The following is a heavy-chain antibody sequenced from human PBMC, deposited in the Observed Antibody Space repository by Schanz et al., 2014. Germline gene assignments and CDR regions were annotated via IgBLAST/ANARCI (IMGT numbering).Heavy chain of an antibody. J-gene: IGHJ4*02. V-gene: IGHV3-66*01. CDR1: GFTVSSNH. CDR3: ARVHHYDPSGWGYFDY. CDR2: IYSGIGA. Sequence: EVQLAESGGGLVQPGGSLRLSCAVSGFTVSSNHMSWVRQAPGKGLEWVSVIYSGIGAYYADSVKDRFTVSRDNSKNTVYLQMNRLRAEDTAVYYCARVHHYDPSGWGYFDYWGQGALXTVSS. D-gene: IGHD3-22*01.